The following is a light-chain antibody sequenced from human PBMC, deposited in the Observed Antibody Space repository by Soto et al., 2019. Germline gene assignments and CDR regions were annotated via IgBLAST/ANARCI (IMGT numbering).Light chain of an antibody. CDR1: QTVRNNY. Sequence: EFVLTQSPGTLSLSPGERATLSCRASQTVRNNYLAWYQQKPGQAPRLXXYDASSRANGIPARFSGSGSGTDLTLTISSLEPEDFAVYYCQQRSNWPPITFGQGTRLEIK. CDR2: DAS. V-gene: IGKV3D-20*02. J-gene: IGKJ5*01. CDR3: QQRSNWPPIT.